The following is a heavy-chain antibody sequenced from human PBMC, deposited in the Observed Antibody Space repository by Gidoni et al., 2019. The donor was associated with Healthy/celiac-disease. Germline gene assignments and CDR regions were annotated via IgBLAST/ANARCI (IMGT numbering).Heavy chain of an antibody. CDR3: ARCLYYYDSSGYYQAYFDY. J-gene: IGHJ4*02. D-gene: IGHD3-22*01. CDR2: INPNSGGT. CDR1: GYTFTGYY. V-gene: IGHV1-2*04. Sequence: QVQLVQSGAEVKKPGASVKVSCKASGYTFTGYYMHWVRQAPGQGLEWMGWINPNSGGTNYAQKFQGWVTMTRDTSISTAYMELSRLRSDDTAVYYCARCLYYYDSSGYYQAYFDYWGQGTLVTVSS.